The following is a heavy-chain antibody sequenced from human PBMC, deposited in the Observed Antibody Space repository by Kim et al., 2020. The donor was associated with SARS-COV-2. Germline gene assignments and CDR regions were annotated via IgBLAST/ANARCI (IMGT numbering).Heavy chain of an antibody. CDR3: ARTRITMIVVVTHFDY. D-gene: IGHD3-22*01. Sequence: SLKSRVNMSVDTSKNQFSLKLSSVTAADTSVYYCARTRITMIVVVTHFDYWGQGTLVTVSS. J-gene: IGHJ4*02. V-gene: IGHV4-31*02.